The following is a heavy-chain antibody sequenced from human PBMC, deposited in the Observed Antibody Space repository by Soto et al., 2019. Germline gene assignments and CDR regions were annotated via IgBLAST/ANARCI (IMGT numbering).Heavy chain of an antibody. CDR2: ISSSSSTR. CDR1: GFTFSSYA. J-gene: IGHJ5*02. V-gene: IGHV3-48*02. Sequence: PGGSLRLSCAASGFTFSSYAMSWVRQAPGKGLGWVSYISSSSSTRYYAASVKGRFTISRDNAKNSLYLQMNSLRDENTAVYYRARVVKQLALGGGWFDPWGQGSLVTVSS. D-gene: IGHD6-6*01. CDR3: ARVVKQLALGGGWFDP.